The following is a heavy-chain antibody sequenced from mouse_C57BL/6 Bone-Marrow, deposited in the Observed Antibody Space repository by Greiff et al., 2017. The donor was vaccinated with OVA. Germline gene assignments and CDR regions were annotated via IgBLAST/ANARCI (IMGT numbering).Heavy chain of an antibody. J-gene: IGHJ2*01. Sequence: VKLQESGAELVRPGASVTLSCKASGYTFTDYEMHWVKQTPVHGLEWIGAIDPETGGTAYNQKFKGKAILTADKSSSTAYMELRSLTSEDSAVYYCTRSRYYGSSYRFDYWGQGTTLTVSS. CDR1: GYTFTDYE. CDR2: IDPETGGT. D-gene: IGHD1-1*01. CDR3: TRSRYYGSSYRFDY. V-gene: IGHV1-15*01.